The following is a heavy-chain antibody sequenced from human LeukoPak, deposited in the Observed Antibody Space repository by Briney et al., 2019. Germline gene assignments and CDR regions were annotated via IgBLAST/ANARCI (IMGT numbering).Heavy chain of an antibody. CDR2: IILILGIA. D-gene: IGHD6-13*01. V-gene: IGHV1-69*04. J-gene: IGHJ6*02. CDR1: GATFSIYA. Sequence: GASVKVSFKASGATFSIYAISWVRQAPGQGLEWMGRIILILGIANDAQKFQGRVTITSYKSTSTAFMGLSSLRSEYTAVYYCASKGADSSSWYGSGRLYCYGMDVWGQGTTVTVSS. CDR3: ASKGADSSSWYGSGRLYCYGMDV.